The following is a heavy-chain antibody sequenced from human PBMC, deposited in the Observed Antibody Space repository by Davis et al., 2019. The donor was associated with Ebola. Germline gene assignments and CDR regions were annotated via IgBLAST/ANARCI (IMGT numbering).Heavy chain of an antibody. CDR3: ARLGNWNYGVDY. D-gene: IGHD1-7*01. Sequence: PGGSLRLSCAASGFTFSSYEMNWVRQAPGKGLEWVSYISSSGSTIYYADSVKGRFTISRDNAKNSLYLQMNSLRAEDTAVYYCARLGNWNYGVDYWGQGTLVTVSS. CDR1: GFTFSSYE. J-gene: IGHJ4*02. V-gene: IGHV3-48*03. CDR2: ISSSGSTI.